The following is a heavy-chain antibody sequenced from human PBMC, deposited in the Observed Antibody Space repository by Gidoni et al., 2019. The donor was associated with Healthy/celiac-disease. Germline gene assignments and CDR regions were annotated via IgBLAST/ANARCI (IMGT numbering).Heavy chain of an antibody. CDR3: ASQVSSSWGYYYYGMDV. CDR2: ISSSGSPI. J-gene: IGHJ6*02. Sequence: EVQLVESGGGLVQPGGSLRLSCAASGFTFSSYEMNWVRQAPGKGLEWVSYISSSGSPIYYADSVKGRFTISRDNAKNSLYLQMNSLRAEDTAVYYCASQVSSSWGYYYYGMDVWGQGTTVTVSS. V-gene: IGHV3-48*03. D-gene: IGHD6-13*01. CDR1: GFTFSSYE.